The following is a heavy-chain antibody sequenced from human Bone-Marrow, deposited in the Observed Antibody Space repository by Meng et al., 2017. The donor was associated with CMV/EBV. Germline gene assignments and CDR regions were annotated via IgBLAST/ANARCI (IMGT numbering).Heavy chain of an antibody. V-gene: IGHV3-7*03. CDR2: IKQDGSEK. CDR3: AKDLVPTTYYYYGMDV. CDR1: GFTFSSYW. D-gene: IGHD5-12*01. J-gene: IGHJ6*02. Sequence: GGSLRLSCAASGFTFSSYWMSWVRQAPGKGLEWVANIKQDGSEKYYVDSVKGRFTISRDNSKNSLYLQMNSLRTEDTALYYCAKDLVPTTYYYYGMDVWGQGTTVTVSS.